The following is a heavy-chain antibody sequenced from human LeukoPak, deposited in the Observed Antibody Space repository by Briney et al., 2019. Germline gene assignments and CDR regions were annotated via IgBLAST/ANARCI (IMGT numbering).Heavy chain of an antibody. D-gene: IGHD1-26*01. CDR1: GGSISSYY. V-gene: IGHV4-59*01. Sequence: SETLSLTCTVSGGSISSYYWSWSRQPPGKGLESIGYIYYTGNTKYNPSLKGRVTISLDTSKNQFSLQLSSVTATDTAVYYCARGGTYYYLDYWGQGTLVTVSS. CDR2: IYYTGNT. CDR3: ARGGTYYYLDY. J-gene: IGHJ4*02.